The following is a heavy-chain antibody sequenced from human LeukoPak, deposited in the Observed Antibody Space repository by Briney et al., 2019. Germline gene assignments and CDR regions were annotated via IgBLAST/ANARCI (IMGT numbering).Heavy chain of an antibody. CDR2: IYSDNT. CDR3: ATRAGAYSHPYDY. Sequence: PGGSLRLSCTGSGFTVSSNSMSWVRQAPGKGLGWVSFIYSDNTHYSDSVKGRFTISRDNSKNTLYLQMNSLRAEDTAVYYCATRAGAYSHPYDYWGQGTLVTVSS. V-gene: IGHV3-53*01. CDR1: GFTVSSNS. D-gene: IGHD4/OR15-4a*01. J-gene: IGHJ4*02.